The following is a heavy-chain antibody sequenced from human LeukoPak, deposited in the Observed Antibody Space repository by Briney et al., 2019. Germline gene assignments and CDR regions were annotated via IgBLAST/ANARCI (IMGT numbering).Heavy chain of an antibody. CDR1: GYTFTGYF. Sequence: GASVKVSCKASGYTFTGYFMHWVRQAPGQGLEWMGWINPNSGATNFAQKFQGRVTMTRDTSISTAYMELSRLRSDDTAVYYCAREPSVGYCTNGVCSPVDYWGQGTLVTVSS. D-gene: IGHD2-8*01. V-gene: IGHV1-2*02. CDR2: INPNSGAT. J-gene: IGHJ4*02. CDR3: AREPSVGYCTNGVCSPVDY.